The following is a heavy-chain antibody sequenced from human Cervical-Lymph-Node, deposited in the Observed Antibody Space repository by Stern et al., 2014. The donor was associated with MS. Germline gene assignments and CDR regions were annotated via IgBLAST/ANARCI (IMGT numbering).Heavy chain of an antibody. CDR3: AREGLWGHAFDF. Sequence: EVQLVESGGGLVQPGGSLRLSCAASGFSFSNFSMNWVRQSPGKGLEWVSYIGSRTPTTYYADSLKGRFTISRDNAKNTLYLQMNSLRAEDTAIYYCAREGLWGHAFDFWSQGTMVTVSS. J-gene: IGHJ3*01. CDR2: IGSRTPTT. V-gene: IGHV3-48*04. CDR1: GFSFSNFS. D-gene: IGHD4/OR15-4a*01.